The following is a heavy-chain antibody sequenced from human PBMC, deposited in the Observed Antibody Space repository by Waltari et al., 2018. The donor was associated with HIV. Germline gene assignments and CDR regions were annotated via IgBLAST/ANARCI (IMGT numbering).Heavy chain of an antibody. CDR1: GFTFSSYW. CDR3: ARAPPTVTTLFDY. V-gene: IGHV3-7*04. J-gene: IGHJ4*02. Sequence: EVHLVESGGGLVQPGGSLRLSCAASGFTFSSYWMTWVRPAPGKGLEWVANIKQDGSERYDVDSGKGRCTISRDNAKNSLYLQMNSLRAEDTAVYYCARAPPTVTTLFDYWGQGTLVTVSS. D-gene: IGHD4-17*01. CDR2: IKQDGSER.